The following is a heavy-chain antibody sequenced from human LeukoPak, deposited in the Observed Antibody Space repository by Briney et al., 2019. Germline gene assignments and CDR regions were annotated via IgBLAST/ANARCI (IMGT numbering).Heavy chain of an antibody. CDR2: ISGSGGST. Sequence: GGSLRLSCAASGFTFSSYAMSWVRQAPGKGLEWVSAISGSGGSTYYADSVKGRFTISRDNSKNTLYLQMNSLRAGDTAVYYCAKDFLFNYYDSSGYYFDYWGQGTLVTVSS. CDR1: GFTFSSYA. J-gene: IGHJ4*02. D-gene: IGHD3-22*01. V-gene: IGHV3-23*01. CDR3: AKDFLFNYYDSSGYYFDY.